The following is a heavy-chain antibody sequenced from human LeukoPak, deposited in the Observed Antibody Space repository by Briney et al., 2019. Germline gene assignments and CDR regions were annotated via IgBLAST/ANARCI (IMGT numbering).Heavy chain of an antibody. CDR3: ARGGAGIAARNFDY. CDR2: INSDGSST. CDR1: GFTFSSYW. D-gene: IGHD6-6*01. Sequence: GGSLRLSCAASGFTFSSYWMHWVRQAPGKGLVWVSRINSDGSSTSYADSVKGRFTISRDNAKNTLYLQMNSLRAEDTAVYYCARGGAGIAARNFDYWGQGILVTVSS. J-gene: IGHJ4*02. V-gene: IGHV3-74*01.